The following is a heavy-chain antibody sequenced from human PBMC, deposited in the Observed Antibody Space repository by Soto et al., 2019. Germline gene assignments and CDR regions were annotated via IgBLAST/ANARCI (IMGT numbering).Heavy chain of an antibody. CDR3: ARVAYRGYNGRRWFDS. Sequence: EVQLVESGGGLVQPGGSLRLSCAASGFTFSNYWMSWVRQAPGKGLEWVANIKQDGSEKYYVDSLKGRFTISRDNTKNSLFLQVDTLRAEDTAAYYCARVAYRGYNGRRWFDSWGQGTLVTVSS. J-gene: IGHJ5*01. D-gene: IGHD5-12*01. CDR2: IKQDGSEK. CDR1: GFTFSNYW. V-gene: IGHV3-7*01.